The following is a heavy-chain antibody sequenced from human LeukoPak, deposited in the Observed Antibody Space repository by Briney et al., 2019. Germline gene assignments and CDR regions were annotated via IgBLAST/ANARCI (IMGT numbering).Heavy chain of an antibody. Sequence: SETLSLTCTVSGGSISSYYWSWIRQPPGKGLEWIGYIYYSGSTNYNPSLKSRVTISVDTSKNRFSLKLSSVTAADTAVYYCARGGRARAFDIWGQGTMVTVSS. CDR2: IYYSGST. CDR1: GGSISSYY. CDR3: ARGGRARAFDI. D-gene: IGHD1-14*01. J-gene: IGHJ3*02. V-gene: IGHV4-59*01.